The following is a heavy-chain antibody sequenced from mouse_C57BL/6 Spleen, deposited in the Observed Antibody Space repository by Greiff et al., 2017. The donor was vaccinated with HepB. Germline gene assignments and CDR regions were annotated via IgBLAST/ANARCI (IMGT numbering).Heavy chain of an antibody. D-gene: IGHD1-1*01. Sequence: DVMLVESGGGLVKPGGSLKLSCAASGFTFSSYAMSWVRQTPEKRLEWVATISDGGSYTYYPDNVKGRFTISRDNAKNNLYLQMSHLKSEDTAMYYCARDGGTTVVFDYWGQGTTLTVSS. V-gene: IGHV5-4*01. CDR2: ISDGGSYT. CDR3: ARDGGTTVVFDY. J-gene: IGHJ2*01. CDR1: GFTFSSYA.